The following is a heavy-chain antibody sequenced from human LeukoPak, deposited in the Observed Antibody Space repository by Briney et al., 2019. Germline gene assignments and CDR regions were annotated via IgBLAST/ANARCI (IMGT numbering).Heavy chain of an antibody. CDR1: GFTFSSYA. CDR3: AKDGTYYYDSSGYRYFDY. J-gene: IGHJ4*02. CDR2: ISGSGGST. Sequence: PGGSLRLSCAAPGFTFSSYAMSWVRQAPGKGLEWVSAISGSGGSTYYADSVKGRFTISRDNSKNTLYLQMNSLRAEDTAVYYCAKDGTYYYDSSGYRYFDYWGQGTLVTVSS. V-gene: IGHV3-23*01. D-gene: IGHD3-22*01.